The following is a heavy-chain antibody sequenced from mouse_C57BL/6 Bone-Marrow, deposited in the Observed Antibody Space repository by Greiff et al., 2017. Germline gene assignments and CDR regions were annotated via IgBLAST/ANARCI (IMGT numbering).Heavy chain of an antibody. V-gene: IGHV5-17*01. J-gene: IGHJ4*01. D-gene: IGHD2-3*01. Sequence: DVKLVESGGGLVKPGGSLKLSCAASGFTFSDYGMHWVRRAPEKGLEWVAYISSGSSTIYYADTVKGRFTISRDNAKNTLFLQRTSLRSEDTAMYYCARPIYDGYYEGYWGQGTSVTVSS. CDR2: ISSGSSTI. CDR1: GFTFSDYG. CDR3: ARPIYDGYYEGY.